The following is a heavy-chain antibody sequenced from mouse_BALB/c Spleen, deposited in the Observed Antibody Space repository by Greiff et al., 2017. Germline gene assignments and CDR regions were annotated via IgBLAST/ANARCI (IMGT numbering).Heavy chain of an antibody. D-gene: IGHD1-1*01. CDR3: ALTVVAKDWFAY. Sequence: QVQLQQSGAELVRPGTSVKISCRASGYTFTNYWLGWVKQRPGHGLEWIGDIYPGGGYTNYNEKFKGKATLTADTSSSTAYMQLSSLTSEDSAVYFCALTVVAKDWFAYWGQGTLVTVSA. J-gene: IGHJ3*01. V-gene: IGHV1-63*02. CDR1: GYTFTNYW. CDR2: IYPGGGYT.